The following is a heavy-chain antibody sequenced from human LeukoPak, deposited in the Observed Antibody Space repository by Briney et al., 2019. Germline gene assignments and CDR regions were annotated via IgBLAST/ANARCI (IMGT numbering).Heavy chain of an antibody. D-gene: IGHD7-27*01. V-gene: IGHV3-33*01. CDR2: IWYDGSKK. J-gene: IGHJ2*01. CDR1: GFTFSSYG. Sequence: GGSLRLSCAASGFTFSSYGMHWVRQAPGKGLEWVAVIWYDGSKKYYADSVKGRFSISRDNSKNTLYLQMNSLRAEDTAVYFCARVLGTEGFWYLDLWGRGTLVTVSS. CDR3: ARVLGTEGFWYLDL.